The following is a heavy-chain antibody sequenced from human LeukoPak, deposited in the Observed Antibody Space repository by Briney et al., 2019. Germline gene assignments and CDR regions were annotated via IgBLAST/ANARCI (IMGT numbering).Heavy chain of an antibody. D-gene: IGHD3-22*01. J-gene: IGHJ4*02. Sequence: GGSLRLSCVASGFSFSGYAIHWVRQAPGKGLEWVALISYNGGRKDYADSVKGRFTIDRDNSKNTVYLHMNSLRPDDTAIYFCARQEARDYYYEGLDYWGQGNLVTVSS. V-gene: IGHV3-30*04. CDR3: ARQEARDYYYEGLDY. CDR1: GFSFSGYA. CDR2: ISYNGGRK.